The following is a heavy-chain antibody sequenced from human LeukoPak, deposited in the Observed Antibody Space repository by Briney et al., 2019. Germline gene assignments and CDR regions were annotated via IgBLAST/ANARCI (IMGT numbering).Heavy chain of an antibody. J-gene: IGHJ5*02. CDR1: GFTFSSYW. CDR2: IKPDGSEI. CDR3: VKEGTTDGPTPIGRLDR. V-gene: IGHV3-7*01. D-gene: IGHD2-2*02. Sequence: GGSLRHSCKASGFTFSSYWMNWVRQAPGTGLEWVATIKPDGSEIHYVDSVEGRFTISRNNARNSLYLQMNTLTAEDAALYYCVKEGTTDGPTPIGRLDRWGQGTLVTVSS.